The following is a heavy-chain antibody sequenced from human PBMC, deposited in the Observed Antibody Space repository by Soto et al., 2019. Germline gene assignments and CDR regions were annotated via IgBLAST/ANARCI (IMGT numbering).Heavy chain of an antibody. J-gene: IGHJ1*01. CDR3: ARQQQRLFEW. CDR2: TYYRSKWFY. V-gene: IGHV6-1*01. D-gene: IGHD6-25*01. Sequence: QVQLQQSGPGLVKPSQTLSLTCAISGDSVSSNSVSWDWIRQSPSRGLEWLGRTYYRSKWFYEFAVSVKGRMTISPDTSKNQFSLHLNSVTPEDTAIYFCARQQQRLFEWWGQGTLVSVSS. CDR1: GDSVSSNSVS.